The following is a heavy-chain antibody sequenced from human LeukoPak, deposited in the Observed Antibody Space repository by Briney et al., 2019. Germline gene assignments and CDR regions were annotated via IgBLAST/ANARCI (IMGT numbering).Heavy chain of an antibody. CDR1: GFTFSNYS. CDR2: ITSSSSYI. CDR3: AISDMAAAGIDY. V-gene: IGHV3-21*01. Sequence: GGSLRLSCAASGFTFSNYSMNWVRQAPGKGLEWVSSITSSSSYIYYADSVKGRFTISRDNAKNSLYLQMNSLRAEDTAVYYCAISDMAAAGIDYWGQGTLVTVSS. J-gene: IGHJ4*02. D-gene: IGHD6-13*01.